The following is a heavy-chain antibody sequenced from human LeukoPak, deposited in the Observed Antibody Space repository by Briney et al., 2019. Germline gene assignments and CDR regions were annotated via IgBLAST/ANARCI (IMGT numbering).Heavy chain of an antibody. V-gene: IGHV1-69*01. J-gene: IGHJ6*03. D-gene: IGHD5-18*01. CDR2: IIPIFGTA. Sequence: GASVKVSCKASGGTFSSYAISWVRQAPGQGLEWMGGIIPIFGTANYAQKFQGRVTITADESTSTAYMELSSLRSEDTAVYYCARGDGYSYDDHEPQYYYYYYMDVWGKGTTVTVSS. CDR3: ARGDGYSYDDHEPQYYYYYYMDV. CDR1: GGTFSSYA.